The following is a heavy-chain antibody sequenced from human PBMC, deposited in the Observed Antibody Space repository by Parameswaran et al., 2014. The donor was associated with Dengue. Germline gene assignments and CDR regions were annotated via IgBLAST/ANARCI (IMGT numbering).Heavy chain of an antibody. J-gene: IGHJ6*02. CDR2: IIPVFGTA. CDR1: ISNA. V-gene: IGHV1-69*01. CDR3: ARVVVAATFSNYDMDV. D-gene: IGHD2-15*01. Sequence: ISNARLVRQAPGQGLEWMGAIIPVFGTANYAQKFQGRVEITADESTSTAYMELSTLTSEDTAVYYCARVVVAATFSNYDMDVWGQGTAVTVSS.